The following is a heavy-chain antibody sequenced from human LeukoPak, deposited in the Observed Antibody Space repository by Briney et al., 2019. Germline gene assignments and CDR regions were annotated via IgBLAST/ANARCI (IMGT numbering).Heavy chain of an antibody. CDR3: AKRSVSGTYFFDY. D-gene: IGHD1-26*01. V-gene: IGHV3-30*02. J-gene: IGHJ4*02. CDR1: GFTFSSYG. CDR2: IRYDGSNK. Sequence: PGGSLRLSCAAAGFTFSSYGMHWVRQAPGKGLEWVAFIRYDGSNKYYADSVKGRFTISRDNSENTLYLQMNSLRAEDTAVYYCAKRSVSGTYFFDYWGQGTLVTVSS.